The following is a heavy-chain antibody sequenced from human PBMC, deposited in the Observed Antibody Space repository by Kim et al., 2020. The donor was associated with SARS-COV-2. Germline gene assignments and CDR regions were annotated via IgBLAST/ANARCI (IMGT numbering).Heavy chain of an antibody. CDR3: ASLYGSGRPVDY. Sequence: NYTPSPKSRVTISVYTSKNQFSLKLSSVTAADTAVYYCASLYGSGRPVDYWGQGTLVTVSS. J-gene: IGHJ4*02. D-gene: IGHD3-10*01. V-gene: IGHV4-34*13.